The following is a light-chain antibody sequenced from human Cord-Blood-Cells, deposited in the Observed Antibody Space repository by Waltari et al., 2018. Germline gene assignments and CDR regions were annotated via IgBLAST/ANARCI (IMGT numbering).Light chain of an antibody. V-gene: IGLV1-44*01. CDR2: SNN. Sequence: QSVLTQPPSASGTPGQRVTISCSGSSSNIGSNTVNWYQQLPGTAPQLLIYSNNPRPSGVPDRFSGSKSGTSASLAISGLQSEDEADYYCAAWDDSLRWVFGGGTKLTVL. J-gene: IGLJ3*02. CDR1: SSNIGSNT. CDR3: AAWDDSLRWV.